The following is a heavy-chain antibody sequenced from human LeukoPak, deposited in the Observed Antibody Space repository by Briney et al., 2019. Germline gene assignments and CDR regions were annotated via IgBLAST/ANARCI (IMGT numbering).Heavy chain of an antibody. Sequence: GGSLRLSCAAPGFSFSSYAMSCVREAPGKGLEWVSDICGCGGSTYYADSVKGRFTISRDNSKNTLYLQMNSLRAEDTAVYYCAKGSMTGYYFKGMDVWGKGTTVTVSS. J-gene: IGHJ6*04. CDR3: AKGSMTGYYFKGMDV. D-gene: IGHD3-9*01. CDR1: GFSFSSYA. V-gene: IGHV3-23*01. CDR2: ICGCGGST.